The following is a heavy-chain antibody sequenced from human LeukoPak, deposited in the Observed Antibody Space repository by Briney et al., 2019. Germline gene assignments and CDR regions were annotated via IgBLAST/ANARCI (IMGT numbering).Heavy chain of an antibody. CDR3: ASSGSGSYLGAFDI. V-gene: IGHV3-23*01. J-gene: IGHJ3*02. Sequence: GGSLRLSCAASGFTFSSYAMSWVRQAPGKGLEWVSAISGSGGSTYYADSVKGRFTISRDNSKNSLYLQMNSLRAEDTALYYCASSGSGSYLGAFDIWGQGTMVTVSS. D-gene: IGHD1-26*01. CDR2: ISGSGGST. CDR1: GFTFSSYA.